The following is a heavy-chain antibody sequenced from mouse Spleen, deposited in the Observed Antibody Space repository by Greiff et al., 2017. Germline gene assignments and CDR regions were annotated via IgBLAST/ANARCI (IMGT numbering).Heavy chain of an antibody. CDR1: GFTFSSYA. V-gene: IGHV5-9*01. D-gene: IGHD4-1*01. J-gene: IGHJ3*01. CDR2: ISSGGGNT. Sequence: EVMLVESGGGLVKLGGSLKLSCAASGFTFSSYAMSWVRQTPEKRLEWVATISSGGGNTYYPDSVKGRFTISRDNAKNTLYLQMSSLKSEDTAMYYCARRSPGAWFAYWGQGTLVTVSA. CDR3: ARRSPGAWFAY.